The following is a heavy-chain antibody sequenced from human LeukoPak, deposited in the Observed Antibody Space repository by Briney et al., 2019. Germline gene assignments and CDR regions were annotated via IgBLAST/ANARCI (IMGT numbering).Heavy chain of an antibody. CDR1: GGSISSGGYY. Sequence: SETLSLTCTVSGGSISSGGYYWSWIRQPPGEGLEWIGYIYHSGSTYYNPSLKSRVTISVDRSKNQFSLKLSSVTAADTAVYYCARDWASSGSNQVDYWGQGTLVTVSS. CDR3: ARDWASSGSNQVDY. J-gene: IGHJ4*02. D-gene: IGHD3-22*01. V-gene: IGHV4-30-2*01. CDR2: IYHSGST.